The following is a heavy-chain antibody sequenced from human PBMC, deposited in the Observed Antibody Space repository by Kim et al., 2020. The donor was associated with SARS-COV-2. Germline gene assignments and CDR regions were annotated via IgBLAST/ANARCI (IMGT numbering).Heavy chain of an antibody. J-gene: IGHJ6*02. V-gene: IGHV3-30*18. D-gene: IGHD4-17*01. Sequence: GGSLRLSCAASGFTFSSYGMHWVRQAPGKGLEWVAVISYDGSNKYYADSVKGRFTISRDNSKNTLYLQMYSLRAEDTAVYYCAKDDYGDYYYYYGMDVWGQGTTVTVSS. CDR1: GFTFSSYG. CDR3: AKDDYGDYYYYYGMDV. CDR2: ISYDGSNK.